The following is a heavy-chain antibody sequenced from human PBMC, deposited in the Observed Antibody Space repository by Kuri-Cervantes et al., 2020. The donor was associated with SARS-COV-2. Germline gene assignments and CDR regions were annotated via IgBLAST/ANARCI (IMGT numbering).Heavy chain of an antibody. CDR1: GYSFTTYW. J-gene: IGHJ6*03. CDR2: IYPGDSDI. CDR3: ARRAYGEEVDYYYMDV. V-gene: IGHV5-51*01. Sequence: GGSLRLSCKGSGYSFTTYWIAWVRQMPGKGLEWMGIIYPGDSDIRYSPSFQGQVTISADKSINTAFLQWSSLKASDTAIYYCARRAYGEEVDYYYMDVWGKGTTVTVSS. D-gene: IGHD4-17*01.